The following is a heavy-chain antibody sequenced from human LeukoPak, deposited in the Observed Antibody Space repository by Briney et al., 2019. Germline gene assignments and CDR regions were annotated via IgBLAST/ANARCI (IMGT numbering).Heavy chain of an antibody. D-gene: IGHD5-18*01. CDR1: GGSISSSSYY. Sequence: SETLSLTCTVSGGSISSSSYYWGWIRQPPGRGLEWIGSIYYSGSTYYNPSLKSRVTISVDTSKNQFSLKLSSVTAADTAVYYCARGIRRYSYGCDYWGQGTLVTVSS. V-gene: IGHV4-39*07. J-gene: IGHJ4*02. CDR2: IYYSGST. CDR3: ARGIRRYSYGCDY.